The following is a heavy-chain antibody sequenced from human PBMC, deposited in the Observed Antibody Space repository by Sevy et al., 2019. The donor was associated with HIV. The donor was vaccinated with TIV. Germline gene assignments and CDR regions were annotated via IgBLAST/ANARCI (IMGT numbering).Heavy chain of an antibody. CDR3: ANAYSGSYSHSYLYALDV. D-gene: IGHD1-26*01. CDR1: GFTFDTYW. Sequence: GGSLRLSCVASGFTFDTYWMQWVRQAPGQGLEWVALISHDGINEYYVDSVKGRFTISRDNSKNTVYLEMNSLRNEDTAIYFCANAYSGSYSHSYLYALDVWGQGTTVTVSS. J-gene: IGHJ6*02. V-gene: IGHV3-30*18. CDR2: ISHDGINE.